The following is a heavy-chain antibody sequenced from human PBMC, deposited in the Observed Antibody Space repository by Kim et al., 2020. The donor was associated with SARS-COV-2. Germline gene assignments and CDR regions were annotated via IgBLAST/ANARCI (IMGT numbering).Heavy chain of an antibody. V-gene: IGHV3-9*01. CDR3: AKTGLAADLDY. CDR2: ISWNSGSI. J-gene: IGHJ4*02. CDR1: GFTFDDYA. Sequence: GGSLRLSCAASGFTFDDYAMHWVRQAPGKGLEWVSGISWNSGSIGYEDSVKGRFTTSRDNAKNSLYLQMNSIRAEDTALYYCAKTGLAADLDYWGQGTLVTVSS. D-gene: IGHD6-13*01.